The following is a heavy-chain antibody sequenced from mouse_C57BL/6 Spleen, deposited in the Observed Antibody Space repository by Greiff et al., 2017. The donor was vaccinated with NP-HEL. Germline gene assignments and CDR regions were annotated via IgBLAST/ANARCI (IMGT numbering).Heavy chain of an antibody. V-gene: IGHV1-50*01. CDR1: GYTFTSYW. J-gene: IGHJ2*01. CDR2: IDPSDSYT. CDR3: ARGTTVVARGFDY. D-gene: IGHD1-1*01. Sequence: QVQLQQSGAELVKPGASVKLSCKASGYTFTSYWMQWVKQRPGQGLEWIGEIDPSDSYTNYNQKFKGKATLTVDTSSSTAYMQLSSLTSEDSAVYYCARGTTVVARGFDYWGQGTTLTVSS.